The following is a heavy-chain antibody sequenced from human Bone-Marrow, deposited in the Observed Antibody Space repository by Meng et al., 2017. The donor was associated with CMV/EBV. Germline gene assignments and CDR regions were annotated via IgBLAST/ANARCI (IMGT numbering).Heavy chain of an antibody. J-gene: IGHJ4*02. V-gene: IGHV4-34*01. Sequence: SETLSLTCAVYGGSFSGYYWSWIRQPPGKGLEWIGEINHSGSTNYNPSLKSRVTISVDTSKNQFSLKLSSVTAADTAVYYCARDTLEWLLPDYCGQGTLVTASS. CDR1: GGSFSGYY. CDR2: INHSGST. D-gene: IGHD3-3*01. CDR3: ARDTLEWLLPDY.